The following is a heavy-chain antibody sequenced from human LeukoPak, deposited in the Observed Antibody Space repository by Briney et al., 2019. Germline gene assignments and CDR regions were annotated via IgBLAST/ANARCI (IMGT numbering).Heavy chain of an antibody. Sequence: GGSLRLSYAASGFTFSSYGMHWVPQAPGKGLEWVAVISYDGSNKYYADSVKGRFIISRDNSKNTLYLQMNSLRAEDTAVYYCAKKGLSWWGSYRWTTDYYYGMDVWGQGTTVTVSS. J-gene: IGHJ6*02. V-gene: IGHV3-30*18. CDR3: AKKGLSWWGSYRWTTDYYYGMDV. CDR1: GFTFSSYG. CDR2: ISYDGSNK. D-gene: IGHD3-16*02.